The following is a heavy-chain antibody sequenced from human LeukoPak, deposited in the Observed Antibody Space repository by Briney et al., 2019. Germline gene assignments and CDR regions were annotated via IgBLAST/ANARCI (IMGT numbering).Heavy chain of an antibody. V-gene: IGHV1-69*13. D-gene: IGHD1-26*01. J-gene: IGHJ3*01. CDR3: ARGPQVGAFDL. Sequence: ASVKVSCKAAGGTLSNYVISWVRQAPGQGLEWMGGIIPIFTTANYTQKLQGRVTITADESTSTAYMELSSLRSEDTAVYYCARGPQVGAFDLWGQGTMVTVSS. CDR2: IIPIFTTA. CDR1: GGTLSNYV.